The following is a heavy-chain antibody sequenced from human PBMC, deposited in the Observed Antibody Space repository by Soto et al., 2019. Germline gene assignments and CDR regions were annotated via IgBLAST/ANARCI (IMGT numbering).Heavy chain of an antibody. V-gene: IGHV6-1*01. CDR3: ARVTFDHFVHWFDP. CDR1: GDSVSSKTAA. Sequence: SQTLSLICAISGDSVSSKTAAWNWIRQSPSRGLEWLGRTYFRSKWYNDYAISVKSRITISPDTSKNQFSLLLNSVTPEDTAVYYCARVTFDHFVHWFDPWGQGTLVTVSS. CDR2: TYFRSKWYN. D-gene: IGHD3-9*01. J-gene: IGHJ5*02.